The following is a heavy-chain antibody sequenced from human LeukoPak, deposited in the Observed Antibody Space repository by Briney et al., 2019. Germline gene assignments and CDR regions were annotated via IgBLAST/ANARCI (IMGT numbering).Heavy chain of an antibody. CDR3: ARDKEQQLVDWFDP. V-gene: IGHV7-4-1*02. D-gene: IGHD6-13*01. Sequence: ASVKVSCKASGYTFTSYAMNWVRQAPGQGLEWIGWINTNTGNPTYAQGFTGRFVFSLDTSVSTAYLQISSLKAEDTAVYYCARDKEQQLVDWFDPWGQGTLVTVSS. CDR1: GYTFTSYA. J-gene: IGHJ5*02. CDR2: INTNTGNP.